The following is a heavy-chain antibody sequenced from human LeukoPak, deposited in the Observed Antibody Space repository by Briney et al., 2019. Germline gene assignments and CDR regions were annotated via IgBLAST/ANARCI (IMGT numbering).Heavy chain of an antibody. D-gene: IGHD3-10*01. Sequence: GGSLRLSCAASGFTFNNYGMHWVRQAPGKGLEWVAFIRYNGNNQYYADSVKGRFTISRDNSKNTLYLQMNSLKVDDTAVYYCAKDSAFYYIDVWGKGTTVIISS. CDR1: GFTFNNYG. V-gene: IGHV3-30*02. CDR3: AKDSAFYYIDV. J-gene: IGHJ6*03. CDR2: IRYNGNNQ.